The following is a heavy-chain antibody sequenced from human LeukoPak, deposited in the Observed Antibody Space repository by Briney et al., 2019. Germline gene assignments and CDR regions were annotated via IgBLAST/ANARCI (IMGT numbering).Heavy chain of an antibody. CDR1: GFTFSSYA. CDR3: ARDDYGDYQGFQL. V-gene: IGHV3-48*04. J-gene: IGHJ1*01. Sequence: GGSLRLSCAASGFTFSSYAMGWVRQAPGKGLEWVSYISSSGSTIYYADSVKGRFTISRDNAKNSLYLQMNSLTAEDTAVYFCARDDYGDYQGFQLWGQGTLVTVSS. D-gene: IGHD4-17*01. CDR2: ISSSGSTI.